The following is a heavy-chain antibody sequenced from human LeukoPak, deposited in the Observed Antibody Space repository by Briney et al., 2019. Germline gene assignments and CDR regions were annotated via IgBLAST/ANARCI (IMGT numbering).Heavy chain of an antibody. CDR3: ARVGTWELQRVFDY. V-gene: IGHV3-7*01. CDR2: IHKAGTES. CDR1: GFTFTDYS. J-gene: IGHJ4*02. Sequence: GGSLRLSCAASGFTFTDYSMTWVRQVPGKGRERVANIHKAGTESYYVDSVKGRFAISRDNAKNSLYLQLSSLRVDDTAVYYCARVGTWELQRVFDYWGQGTLVTVSS. D-gene: IGHD1-26*01.